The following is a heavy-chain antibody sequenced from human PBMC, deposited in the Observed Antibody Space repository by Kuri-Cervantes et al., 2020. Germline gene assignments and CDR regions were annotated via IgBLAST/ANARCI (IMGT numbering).Heavy chain of an antibody. D-gene: IGHD3-22*01. CDR1: GFTFSSYS. CDR3: TTDYSDTSGYWGWYFDL. Sequence: GGSLRLSCAASGFTFSSYSMNWVRQAPGKGLEWVGRIKSKTDGGTTDYAAPVKGRFTISRDDSKTTLYLQMNSLKTEDTAVYYCTTDYSDTSGYWGWYFDLWGRGTLVTVSS. V-gene: IGHV3-15*01. J-gene: IGHJ2*01. CDR2: IKSKTDGGTT.